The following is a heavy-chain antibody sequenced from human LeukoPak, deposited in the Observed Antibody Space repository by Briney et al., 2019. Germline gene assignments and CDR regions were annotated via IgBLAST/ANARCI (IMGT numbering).Heavy chain of an antibody. CDR1: FXXTNAW. Sequence: FXXTNAWXXGVRQAPGKGLEWVVRIKSNTDGATSDYAAPVTGIFTISRDDSKSTLYLEMNSLKTEDTGVYYCSTLWYGAWGQGALVTVSS. D-gene: IGHD3-10*01. CDR3: STLWYGA. CDR2: IKSNTDGATS. J-gene: IGHJ5*02. V-gene: IGHV3-15*01.